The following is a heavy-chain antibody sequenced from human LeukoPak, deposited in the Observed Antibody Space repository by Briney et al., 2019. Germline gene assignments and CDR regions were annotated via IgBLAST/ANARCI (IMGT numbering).Heavy chain of an antibody. Sequence: SETLSLTCAVYGGSFSGYYWSWIRQPPGKGLEWIGEINHSGSTNYNPSLESRVTISVDTSKNQFSLKLSSVTAADTAVYYCARVSRWLQCFDYWGQGTLVTVSS. CDR3: ARVSRWLQCFDY. CDR1: GGSFSGYY. J-gene: IGHJ4*02. CDR2: INHSGST. V-gene: IGHV4-34*01. D-gene: IGHD5-24*01.